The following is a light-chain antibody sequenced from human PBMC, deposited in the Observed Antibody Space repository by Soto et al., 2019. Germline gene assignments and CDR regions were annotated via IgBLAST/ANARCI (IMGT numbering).Light chain of an antibody. CDR3: QQYGSSPRT. CDR1: QSISSNF. CDR2: GAS. Sequence: EIVMTQSPATLSLSPGDRATLSCRASQSISSNFLAWYQQKPGQAPRLLIQGASSRATGIPDRFSGSGSGTDFSLTISRLEPEDFAVYYCQQYGSSPRTFGQGTKVDIK. V-gene: IGKV3-20*01. J-gene: IGKJ1*01.